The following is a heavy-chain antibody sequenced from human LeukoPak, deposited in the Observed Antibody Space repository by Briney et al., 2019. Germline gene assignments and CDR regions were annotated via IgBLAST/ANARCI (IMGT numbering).Heavy chain of an antibody. J-gene: IGHJ6*03. CDR3: ARTYYDFWSGNYYYYYMDV. Sequence: SETLSLTCTVSGGSISSYYWSWIRQPPGKGLEWIGYIYTSGSTNYNPPLKSRVTISVDTSKNQFSLKLSSVTAADTAVYYCARTYYDFWSGNYYYYYMDVWGKGTTVTVSS. CDR2: IYTSGST. D-gene: IGHD3-3*01. V-gene: IGHV4-4*09. CDR1: GGSISSYY.